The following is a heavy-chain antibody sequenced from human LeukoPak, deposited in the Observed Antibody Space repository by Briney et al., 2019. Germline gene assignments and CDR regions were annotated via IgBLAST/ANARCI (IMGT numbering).Heavy chain of an antibody. Sequence: GRSLRLSCAASGFTFDDYCMSWDRQAPGKGLEWVSGINCNGGSTGYADSVKGRFTICRDNAKNSLYLQMNSLRAEDTALYCCARGNSYGHWGQGTLVTVSS. CDR3: ARGNSYGH. J-gene: IGHJ4*02. D-gene: IGHD5-18*01. CDR1: GFTFDDYC. CDR2: INCNGGST. V-gene: IGHV3-20*04.